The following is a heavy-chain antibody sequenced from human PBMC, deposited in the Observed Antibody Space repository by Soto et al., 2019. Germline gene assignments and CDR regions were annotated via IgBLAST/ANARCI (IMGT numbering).Heavy chain of an antibody. CDR2: INAGNGKT. J-gene: IGHJ4*02. CDR1: GYTLISYA. V-gene: IGHV1-3*01. CDR3: ARNTLRFDY. D-gene: IGHD4-17*01. Sequence: QVQLVQSGAEVKKPGASVKVSCKASGYTLISYAIHWVRQAPGQSLEWMGWINAGNGKTEYSQKFQGRVTITRDTSASTAYMELSSLRSEDTAVYYCARNTLRFDYWGQGTLVTVSS.